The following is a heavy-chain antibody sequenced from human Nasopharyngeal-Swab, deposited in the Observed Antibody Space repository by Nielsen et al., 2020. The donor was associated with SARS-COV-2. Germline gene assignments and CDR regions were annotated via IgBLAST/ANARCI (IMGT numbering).Heavy chain of an antibody. Sequence: GESLKISCAASGLTFSSYSMNWVRQAPGKGLEWVSSISSSSSYIYYADSVKGRFTISRDNAKNSLYLQMNSLRAEDTAVYYCARDQGRSGSYYPYYFDYWGQGTLVTVSS. CDR2: ISSSSSYI. J-gene: IGHJ4*02. D-gene: IGHD3-10*01. CDR3: ARDQGRSGSYYPYYFDY. V-gene: IGHV3-21*01. CDR1: GLTFSSYS.